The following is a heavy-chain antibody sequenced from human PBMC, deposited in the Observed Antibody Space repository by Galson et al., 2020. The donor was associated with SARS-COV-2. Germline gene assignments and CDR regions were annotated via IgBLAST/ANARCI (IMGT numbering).Heavy chain of an antibody. CDR3: ALEGSSSSWQKYYFDY. J-gene: IGHJ4*02. CDR1: GYTLTELS. D-gene: IGHD6-6*01. CDR2: FDPEDGET. Sequence: ASVKVSCKVSGYTLTELSMHWVRQAPGKGLEWMGGFDPEDGETIYAQKFQGRVTMTEDTSTDTAYMELSSLRSEDTAVYYCALEGSSSSWQKYYFDYWGQGTLVTVSS. V-gene: IGHV1-24*01.